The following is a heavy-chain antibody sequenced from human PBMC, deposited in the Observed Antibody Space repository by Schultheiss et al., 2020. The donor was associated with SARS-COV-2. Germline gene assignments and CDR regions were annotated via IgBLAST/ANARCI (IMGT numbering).Heavy chain of an antibody. D-gene: IGHD5-12*01. Sequence: SETLSLTCTVSGGSISSYYWSWIRQPPGKGLEWIGYIYYSGSTYYNPSLKSRVTISVDTSKNQFSLKLSSVTAADTAVYYCARDGEVATITRRWGQGTLVTVSS. J-gene: IGHJ4*02. CDR2: IYYSGST. CDR3: ARDGEVATITRR. CDR1: GGSISSYY. V-gene: IGHV4-59*12.